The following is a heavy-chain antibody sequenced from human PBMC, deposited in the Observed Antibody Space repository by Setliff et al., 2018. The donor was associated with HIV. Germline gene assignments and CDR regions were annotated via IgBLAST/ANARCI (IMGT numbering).Heavy chain of an antibody. Sequence: PSETLSLTCAVYGGALSGYYWSWIRQPPEKGLEWIGEINHSGSTNYNPSLKSRVTISVDTSKNQFSLKLSSVTAADTAVYYCARRSGWSLDYWGQGTLVTVSS. J-gene: IGHJ4*02. D-gene: IGHD6-19*01. CDR2: INHSGST. CDR3: ARRSGWSLDY. CDR1: GGALSGYY. V-gene: IGHV4-34*01.